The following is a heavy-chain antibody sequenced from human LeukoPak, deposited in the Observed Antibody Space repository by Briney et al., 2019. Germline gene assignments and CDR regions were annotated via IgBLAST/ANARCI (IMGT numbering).Heavy chain of an antibody. D-gene: IGHD4-17*01. CDR1: GGSISSYY. J-gene: IGHJ4*02. Sequence: KPSETLSLTCTVSGGSISSYYWSWIRQPPGKGLECIGYIYYNERPNYNPSLKSRVTISVDTSQNQFSLKVTSVTAADTAVYYCARGLNRNDYGDYGYWGQGTLVTVSS. CDR3: ARGLNRNDYGDYGY. CDR2: IYYNERP. V-gene: IGHV4-59*01.